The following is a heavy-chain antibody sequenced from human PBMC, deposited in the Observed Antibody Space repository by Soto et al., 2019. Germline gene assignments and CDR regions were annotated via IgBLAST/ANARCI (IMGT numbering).Heavy chain of an antibody. D-gene: IGHD2-15*01. Sequence: QLQLQESGPGLVKPSETLSLTCTVSGGSISSSSYYWGWIRQPPGKGLEWIGSIYYSGSTYYSPSLKSRVTISVDTSKNQFSLKLSSVPAADTAVYYCARHTPAISISDHWGQGTLVTVSS. CDR2: IYYSGST. J-gene: IGHJ4*02. CDR3: ARHTPAISISDH. V-gene: IGHV4-39*01. CDR1: GGSISSSSYY.